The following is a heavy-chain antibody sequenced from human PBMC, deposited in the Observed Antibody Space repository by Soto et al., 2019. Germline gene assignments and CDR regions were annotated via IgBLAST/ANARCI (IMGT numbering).Heavy chain of an antibody. Sequence: YGPTLVNPTQTLTLTCSFSGFSLSTSGMCVSWIRQPPGKALEWLALIDWDDDKYYNTSLKTRLTISKDTSKNQVVLRMTNMDPVDTATYYCARISFHILTGYSYYYGMDVWGQGTTVTVSS. J-gene: IGHJ6*02. D-gene: IGHD3-9*01. CDR1: GFSLSTSGMC. CDR3: ARISFHILTGYSYYYGMDV. V-gene: IGHV2-70*01. CDR2: IDWDDDK.